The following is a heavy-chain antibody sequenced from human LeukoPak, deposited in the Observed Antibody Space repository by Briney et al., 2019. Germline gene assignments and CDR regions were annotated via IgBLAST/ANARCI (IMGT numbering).Heavy chain of an antibody. D-gene: IGHD6-19*01. CDR2: IYYSGST. V-gene: IGHV4-59*08. J-gene: IGHJ5*02. CDR1: GGSISSYY. Sequence: SETLSLTCTVSGGSISSYYWSWIRQPPGKGLEWIGYIYYSGSTNYNPSLKSRATISVDTSKNQFSLKLSSVTAADTAVYYCASLGVGSGWYFTPRNWFDPWGQGTLVTVSS. CDR3: ASLGVGSGWYFTPRNWFDP.